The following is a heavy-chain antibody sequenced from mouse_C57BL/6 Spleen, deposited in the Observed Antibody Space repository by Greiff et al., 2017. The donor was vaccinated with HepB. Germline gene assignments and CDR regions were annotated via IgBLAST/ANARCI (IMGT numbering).Heavy chain of an antibody. Sequence: VKLQQPGAELVKPGASVKLSCKASGYTFTSYWMQWVKQRPGQGLEWIGEIDPSDSYTNYNQKFKGKATLTVDTSSSTAYMQLSSLTSEDSAVYYWTRYRTAQATFAYWGQGTLVTVSA. V-gene: IGHV1-50*01. CDR1: GYTFTSYW. CDR3: TRYRTAQATFAY. J-gene: IGHJ3*01. CDR2: IDPSDSYT. D-gene: IGHD3-2*02.